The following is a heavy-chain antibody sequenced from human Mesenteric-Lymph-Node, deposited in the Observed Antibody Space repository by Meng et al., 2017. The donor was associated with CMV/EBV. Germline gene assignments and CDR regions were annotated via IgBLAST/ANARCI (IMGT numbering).Heavy chain of an antibody. D-gene: IGHD2-2*01. Sequence: LSLTCAASGFTLSRYDMHWVRQTTGKGLEWVSVIGTGGDSYYPDSVKGRFTISRQDFKNSLYLQMNSLRAEDSAVYFCARAPHTSYYYFGMDVWGQGTTVTVSS. CDR1: GFTLSRYD. CDR3: ARAPHTSYYYFGMDV. V-gene: IGHV3-13*01. CDR2: IGTGGDS. J-gene: IGHJ6*02.